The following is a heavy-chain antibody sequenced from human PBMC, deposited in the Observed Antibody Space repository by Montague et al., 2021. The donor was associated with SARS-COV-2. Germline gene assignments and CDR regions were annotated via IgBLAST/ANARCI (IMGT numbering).Heavy chain of an antibody. Sequence: SETLSLTCSVSGGSISSTSYYWGWIRQPPGKGLEWIGSIYYSGSTYYNPSLRSRVTISVDTSKNQFSLKLSSVTAADTAVYYCARIGGWSGAFWGRGTLVTVSS. CDR2: IYYSGST. CDR3: ARIGGWSGAF. J-gene: IGHJ4*02. D-gene: IGHD3/OR15-3a*01. V-gene: IGHV4-39*01. CDR1: GGSISSTSYY.